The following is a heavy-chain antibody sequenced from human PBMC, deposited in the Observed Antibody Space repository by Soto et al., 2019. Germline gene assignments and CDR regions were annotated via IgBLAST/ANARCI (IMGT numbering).Heavy chain of an antibody. CDR2: INPSGGST. J-gene: IGHJ6*02. V-gene: IGHV1-46*03. CDR3: ARDWDGYYGMHV. CDR1: GYSFTSYA. D-gene: IGHD1-26*01. Sequence: GASVKVSCKASGYSFTSYAMHWVRQAPGQGLEWMGIINPSGGSTSYAQKFQGRVTMTRDTSTSTVYMELSRLRSEDTAVYYCARDWDGYYGMHVWGQGTTVTVSS.